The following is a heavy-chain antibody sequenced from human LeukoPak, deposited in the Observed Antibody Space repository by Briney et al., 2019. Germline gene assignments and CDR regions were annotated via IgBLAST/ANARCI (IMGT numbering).Heavy chain of an antibody. CDR2: ISYDGSNK. V-gene: IGHV3-30-3*01. D-gene: IGHD2/OR15-2a*01. CDR3: ARDFSDRDAFYI. CDR1: GFTFSSYA. J-gene: IGHJ3*02. Sequence: GGSLRLSCAASGFTFSSYAMHWVRQAPGKGLEWVAVISYDGSNKYYADSVKGRFTISRDNSKNTLYLQMNSLRAEDTAVYYCARDFSDRDAFYIWGQGTMVTVSS.